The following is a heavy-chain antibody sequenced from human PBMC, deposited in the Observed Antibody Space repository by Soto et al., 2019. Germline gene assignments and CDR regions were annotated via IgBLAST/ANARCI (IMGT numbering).Heavy chain of an antibody. CDR2: ISYDGSNK. Sequence: SGGSLSLSCAASGFTFSSYAMHWVRQAPGKGLEWVAVISYDGSNKYYADSVKGRFTISRDNSKNTLYLQMNSLRAEDTAVYYCARDPGLQILNYYYYYGMDVWGQGTTVTVSS. CDR3: ARDPGLQILNYYYYYGMDV. CDR1: GFTFSSYA. J-gene: IGHJ6*02. V-gene: IGHV3-30-3*01. D-gene: IGHD3-16*01.